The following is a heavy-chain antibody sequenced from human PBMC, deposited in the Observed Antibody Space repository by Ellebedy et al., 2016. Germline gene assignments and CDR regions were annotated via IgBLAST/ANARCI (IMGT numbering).Heavy chain of an antibody. D-gene: IGHD3-10*01. CDR1: GGSINSSSYY. Sequence: SETLSLTCAVSGGSINSSSYYWAWIRQPPGKRLEWIGNIYYRGTIYYNPSLRSRVTISIDTSKNQFFLKLSSVTAADTAVYYCARGRRITMVRGVTDYWGQGTLVTVSS. V-gene: IGHV4-39*01. J-gene: IGHJ4*02. CDR3: ARGRRITMVRGVTDY. CDR2: IYYRGTI.